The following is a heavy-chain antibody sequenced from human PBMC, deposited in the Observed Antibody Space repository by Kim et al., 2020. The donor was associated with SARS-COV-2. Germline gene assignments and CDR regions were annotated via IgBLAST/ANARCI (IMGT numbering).Heavy chain of an antibody. V-gene: IGHV3-33*01. D-gene: IGHD3-9*01. CDR2: IWYDGSNE. Sequence: GGSLRLSCAASGFTFSTYGMHWVRQAPGKGLEWVALIWYDGSNEYYADSVKGRFTISRDNSKNTLYLQLSSLRADDTAVDYCARERWAYDFLTAYYTRPYYMDVWGKGTTVTVSS. J-gene: IGHJ6*03. CDR3: ARERWAYDFLTAYYTRPYYMDV. CDR1: GFTFSTYG.